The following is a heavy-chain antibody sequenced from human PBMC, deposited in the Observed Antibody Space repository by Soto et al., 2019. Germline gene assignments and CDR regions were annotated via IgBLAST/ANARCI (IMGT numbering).Heavy chain of an antibody. Sequence: QVQLQESGPGLVKPSQTLSLTCTFSSGSISSGGYSWSWIRQHPGRGLEWIGYIYYGGSTYFNPYRQSRVTVAVDTSKYQCSRQLSSGNAADTAVYYCARASRRGYGGYVLGVVGYYFDDWGQGTLVTVAS. V-gene: IGHV4-31*03. D-gene: IGHD5-12*01. J-gene: IGHJ4*02. CDR1: SGSISSGGYS. CDR3: ARASRRGYGGYVLGVVGYYFDD. CDR2: IYYGGST.